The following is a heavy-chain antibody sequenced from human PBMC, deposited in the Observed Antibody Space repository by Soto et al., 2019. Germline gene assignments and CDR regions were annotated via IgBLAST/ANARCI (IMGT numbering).Heavy chain of an antibody. Sequence: QVQLQESGPGLGRPSGPVSLTCAVSGLSISSDNWWSWVRQPPGKGLEWIGEIHQSGSTNYNPSLKSRVTMSVVPSKDLFSLTLNSVTAADTAFYYCARDQGSHPGDWGQGTLVSVSS. J-gene: IGHJ4*02. CDR2: IHQSGST. CDR1: GLSISSDNW. CDR3: ARDQGSHPGD. V-gene: IGHV4-4*02. D-gene: IGHD6-13*01.